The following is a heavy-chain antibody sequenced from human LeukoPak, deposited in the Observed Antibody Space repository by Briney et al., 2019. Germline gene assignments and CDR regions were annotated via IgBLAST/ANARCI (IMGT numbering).Heavy chain of an antibody. CDR1: GDSISSSTYY. V-gene: IGHV4-39*01. CDR3: ARVRVTATHHFQH. J-gene: IGHJ1*01. CDR2: ISYSGNT. Sequence: SETLYLTCTVSGDSISSSTYYWGWIRQPPGKGLAWIGTISYSGNTYYIPSLKSRVTISVDASKNRFSLKVTSVTAADTAMYYCARVRVTATHHFQHWGQGTLVTVSS. D-gene: IGHD2-21*02.